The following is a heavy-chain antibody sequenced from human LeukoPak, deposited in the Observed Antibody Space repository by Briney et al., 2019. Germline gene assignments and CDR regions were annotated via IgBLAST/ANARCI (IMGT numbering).Heavy chain of an antibody. CDR1: GFTFDDYG. D-gene: IGHD2-2*01. J-gene: IGHJ4*02. V-gene: IGHV3-20*04. CDR3: ARALLYCSSTSCSFDY. CDR2: INWNGGST. Sequence: TGGSLRLSCAASGFTFDDYGMSWVRQAPGKGLEWVSGINWNGGSTGYADSVKGRFTISRDNAKNSLYLQMNSLRAEDTALYYFARALLYCSSTSCSFDYWGQGTLVTVSS.